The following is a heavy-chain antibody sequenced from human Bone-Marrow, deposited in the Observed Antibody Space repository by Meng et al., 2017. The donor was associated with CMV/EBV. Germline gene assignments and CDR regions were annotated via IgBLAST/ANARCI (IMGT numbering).Heavy chain of an antibody. CDR3: ARDANWNYDRLHYYGMDV. J-gene: IGHJ6*02. CDR2: ISSSGSTI. CDR1: GFTFSSYE. V-gene: IGHV3-48*03. Sequence: GESLKISCAASGFTFSSYEMNWVRQAPGKGLEWVSHISSSGSTIYYADSVKGRFTISRDNAKNSLYLQMNSLRAEDTAVYYCARDANWNYDRLHYYGMDVWGQGTTVTVSS. D-gene: IGHD1-7*01.